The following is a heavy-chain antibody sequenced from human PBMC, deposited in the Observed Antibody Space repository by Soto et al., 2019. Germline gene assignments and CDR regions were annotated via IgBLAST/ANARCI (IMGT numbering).Heavy chain of an antibody. CDR2: IFIGGTT. CDR1: WLTVSSSQ. J-gene: IGHJ4*02. Sequence: GSLRLSCAASWLTVSSSQMTWVRQAPGKGLEWVAVIFIGGTTHYGVSVKGRFTISRDDSKNTLYLQMNSLRAEDTAVYYCAREALYYGSGSYYKDYWGQGTLVTVSS. CDR3: AREALYYGSGSYYKDY. D-gene: IGHD3-10*01. V-gene: IGHV3-53*05.